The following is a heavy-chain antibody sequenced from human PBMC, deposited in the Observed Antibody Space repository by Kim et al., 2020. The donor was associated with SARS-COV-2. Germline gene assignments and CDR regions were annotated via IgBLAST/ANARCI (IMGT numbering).Heavy chain of an antibody. J-gene: IGHJ4*02. CDR1: GFTFSSYA. V-gene: IGHV3-23*01. D-gene: IGHD3-3*01. CDR2: ISGRGGST. Sequence: GGSLRLSCAASGFTFSSYAMSWVRQAPGKGLEWVSAISGRGGSTYYADSVKGRFTISRDNSKNTLYLQMNSLRAEDTAVYYCAKDHYDFWSGYLRGPFGYWGQGTLVTVSS. CDR3: AKDHYDFWSGYLRGPFGY.